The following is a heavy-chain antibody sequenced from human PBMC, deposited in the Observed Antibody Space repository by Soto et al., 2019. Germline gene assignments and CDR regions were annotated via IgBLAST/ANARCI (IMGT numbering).Heavy chain of an antibody. CDR3: AKEHDSTNRGSFDY. J-gene: IGHJ4*02. V-gene: IGHV3-9*01. CDR1: GFTFDDYA. CDR2: ISWNSGSI. D-gene: IGHD3-22*01. Sequence: EVQLVESGGGLVQPGRTLRLSCAASGFTFDDYAMHWVRQAPGKGLEWVSGISWNSGSIGYADSVKGRFTISRDNAKNSLSLQMNSLRAEDTALYYCAKEHDSTNRGSFDYWGQGTLVTVSS.